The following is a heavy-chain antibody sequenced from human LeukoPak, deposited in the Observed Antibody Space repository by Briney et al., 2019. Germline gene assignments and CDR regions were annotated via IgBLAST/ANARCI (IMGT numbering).Heavy chain of an antibody. J-gene: IGHJ5*02. CDR2: IYTSGTT. D-gene: IGHD3-3*01. Sequence: SETLSLTCTVSGDSISSYYWNWIRRPAGKGLEWIGRIYTSGTTNYNPSLKSRVTISVDTSKNQFSLKLSSVTAADTAVYYCARGFLRFLEWLRVSQTNNWFDPWGQGTLVTVSS. V-gene: IGHV4-4*07. CDR3: ARGFLRFLEWLRVSQTNNWFDP. CDR1: GDSISSYY.